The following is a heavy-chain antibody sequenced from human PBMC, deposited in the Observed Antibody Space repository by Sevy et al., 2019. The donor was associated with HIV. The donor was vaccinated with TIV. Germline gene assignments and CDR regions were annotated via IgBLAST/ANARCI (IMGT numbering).Heavy chain of an antibody. CDR3: AKAAGTVLSTPTPELN. CDR2: ISGSGGDT. Sequence: GGSLRLSCAASGFIFSSYAMSWVRQSPGKGLEWVSSISGSGGDTYYADSVKGRFSVSRDNSKNTLYMQMNSLRAEDTAIYYCAKAAGTVLSTPTPELNWGQGTLVTVSS. V-gene: IGHV3-23*01. D-gene: IGHD2-8*01. CDR1: GFIFSSYA. J-gene: IGHJ4*02.